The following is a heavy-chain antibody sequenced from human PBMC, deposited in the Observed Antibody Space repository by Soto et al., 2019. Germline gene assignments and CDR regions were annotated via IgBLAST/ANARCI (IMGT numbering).Heavy chain of an antibody. CDR2: IYYNGNT. J-gene: IGHJ4*02. CDR3: ARQTGVFGHYFDY. V-gene: IGHV4-39*01. D-gene: IGHD3-16*01. CDR1: GGSISSSSYY. Sequence: QLRLQEAGPGLVKPSETLSLTCTVSGGSISSSSYYWGWIRQPPGKGPEWIGAIYYNGNTYYNPSLKSRVSMSLDTSQNQFSLKLSSATAADTAMYYCARQTGVFGHYFDYWGQGTLVTVSS.